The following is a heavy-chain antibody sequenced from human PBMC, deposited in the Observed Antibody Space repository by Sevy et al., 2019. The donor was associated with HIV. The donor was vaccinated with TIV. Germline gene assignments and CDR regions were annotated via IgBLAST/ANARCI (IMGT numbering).Heavy chain of an antibody. Sequence: SETLSLTCAVSGGSIPGHYWSWIRQTPQKGLEWIGYHYHSDSTKYNPSLKGRATISVHTSKNQFFLSLSSVTAADTAVYYCARVDNSGTYVLYWGQGIRVTVSS. J-gene: IGHJ4*02. CDR1: GGSIPGHY. D-gene: IGHD3-10*01. CDR2: HYHSDST. CDR3: ARVDNSGTYVLY. V-gene: IGHV4-59*11.